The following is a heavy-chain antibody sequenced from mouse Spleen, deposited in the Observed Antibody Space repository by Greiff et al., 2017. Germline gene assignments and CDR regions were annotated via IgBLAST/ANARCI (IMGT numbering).Heavy chain of an antibody. V-gene: IGHV5-12-2*01. D-gene: IGHD1-1*01. Sequence: VKLVGSGGGFVQPGGSLKISCAASGFTFSSYTMSWVRQTPEKRLGWVAYLSNGGGSTYYPDTVKGRVTISRDNAKNTLYLQMSSLKSEDTAMYYCARGRVVARAYYFDYWGQGTTLTVSS. J-gene: IGHJ2*01. CDR1: GFTFSSYT. CDR2: LSNGGGST. CDR3: ARGRVVARAYYFDY.